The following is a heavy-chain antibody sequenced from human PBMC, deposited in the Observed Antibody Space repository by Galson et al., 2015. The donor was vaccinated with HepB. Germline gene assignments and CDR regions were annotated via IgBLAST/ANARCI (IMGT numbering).Heavy chain of an antibody. Sequence: SLRLSCAASGFTFSSYWMHWVRQAPGKGLVWVPRINSDGSITNYADSVKGRFTISRDNAKNTLYLQMNSLRAEDTAVYYCARAGRYCSGGSCYPRGYFDYWGQGTLVTVSS. J-gene: IGHJ4*02. CDR1: GFTFSSYW. D-gene: IGHD2-15*01. CDR2: INSDGSIT. CDR3: ARAGRYCSGGSCYPRGYFDY. V-gene: IGHV3-74*01.